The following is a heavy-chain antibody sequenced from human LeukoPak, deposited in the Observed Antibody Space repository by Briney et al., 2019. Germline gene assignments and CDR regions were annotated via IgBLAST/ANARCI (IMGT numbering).Heavy chain of an antibody. D-gene: IGHD5-24*01. CDR2: IRSKANSYAT. CDR3: TTSDGYNPDY. J-gene: IGHJ4*02. Sequence: PGGSLRLSCAASGFTFSGSAMHWVRQASGKGLEWVGRIRSKANSYATVYAASVKGRFTISRDDSKNTAYLQMNSLKTEDTAVYYCTTSDGYNPDYWGQGTLVTVSS. CDR1: GFTFSGSA. V-gene: IGHV3-73*01.